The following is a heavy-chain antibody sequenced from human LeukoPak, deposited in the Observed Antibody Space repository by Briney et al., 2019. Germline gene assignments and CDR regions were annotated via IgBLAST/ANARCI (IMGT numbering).Heavy chain of an antibody. D-gene: IGHD4-23*01. V-gene: IGHV3-23*01. CDR3: AKANDYVGNSIDAFDI. CDR1: GFTFSSYA. Sequence: PGGSLRLSCATSGFTFSSYAMSWVRQAPGKGLEWVSGISGSGGITYYADSVKGRFTISRDISKNTLYLQMNSLRAEDTALYYCAKANDYVGNSIDAFDIWGQGTMVTVSS. J-gene: IGHJ3*02. CDR2: ISGSGGIT.